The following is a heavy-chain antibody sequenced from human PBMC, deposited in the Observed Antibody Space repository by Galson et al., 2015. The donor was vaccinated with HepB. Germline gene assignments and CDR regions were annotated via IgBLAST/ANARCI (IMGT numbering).Heavy chain of an antibody. Sequence: SLRLSCAASGFTFSSYAMSWVRQAPGKGLEWVSAISGSGGSTYYADSVKGRFTISRDNSKNTLYLQVNSLRAEDTAVYYCAKDLLEPVDAFDIWGQGTMVTVSS. CDR2: ISGSGGST. CDR1: GFTFSSYA. D-gene: IGHD1-1*01. V-gene: IGHV3-23*01. CDR3: AKDLLEPVDAFDI. J-gene: IGHJ3*02.